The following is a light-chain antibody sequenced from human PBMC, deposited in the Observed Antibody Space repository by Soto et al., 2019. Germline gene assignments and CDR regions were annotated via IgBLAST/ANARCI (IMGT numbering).Light chain of an antibody. V-gene: IGKV3-20*01. Sequence: EIVLTQSPGTLSLSPGDRATLSCRASQSVSGRYLAWYQQKPGQAPRLLIYGASSRVTGIPDRFSGGGSGTDFTLTISRLEPGDFAVYFCQQYGGFPITFGQGTRLEIK. CDR3: QQYGGFPIT. CDR1: QSVSGRY. CDR2: GAS. J-gene: IGKJ5*01.